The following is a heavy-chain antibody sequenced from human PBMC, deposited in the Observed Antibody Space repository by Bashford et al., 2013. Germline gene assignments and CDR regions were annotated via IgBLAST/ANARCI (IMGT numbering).Heavy chain of an antibody. Sequence: ASVKVSCTASGYTFIGYDLHWVRQAPGQSLEWMGWINPNSGGTSYVQKFQGRLTMTRDTSINTVYMDLSRLTSDDTAVYYCARDPYRHNAFDIWGQGTMVTVSS. J-gene: IGHJ3*02. CDR3: ARDPYRHNAFDI. CDR1: GYTFIGYD. V-gene: IGHV1-2*02. CDR2: INPNSGGT.